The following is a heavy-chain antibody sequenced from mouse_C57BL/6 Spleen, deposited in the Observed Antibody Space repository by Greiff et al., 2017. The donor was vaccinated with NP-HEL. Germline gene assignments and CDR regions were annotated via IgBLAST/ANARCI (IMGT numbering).Heavy chain of an antibody. J-gene: IGHJ2*01. CDR3: ARKRGSSSDYFDY. V-gene: IGHV1-69*01. CDR1: GYTFTSYW. CDR2: IDPSDSYT. Sequence: QVQLQQPGAELVMPGASVKLSCKASGYTFTSYWMHWVKQRPGQGLEWIGEIDPSDSYTNYNQKFKGKSTLTVDKSSSTAYMQLSSLASEDSAVYYCARKRGSSSDYFDYWGQGTTLTVSS. D-gene: IGHD1-1*01.